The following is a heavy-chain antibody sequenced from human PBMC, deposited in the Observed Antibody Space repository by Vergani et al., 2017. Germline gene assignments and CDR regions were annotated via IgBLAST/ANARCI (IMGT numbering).Heavy chain of an antibody. CDR3: ARVDTQVPATSHFYYMDV. V-gene: IGHV4-31*11. CDR1: GGSISSGDHC. J-gene: IGHJ6*03. CDR2: IFYSGTT. Sequence: QVQLQESGPGVVKPSQTLSLTCAVSGGSISSGDHCWTWIRQRPGKGLEWSGYIFYSGTTYDNPSLRSRLTISVDTSQNLFSLKLRSVTAADTAVYYCARVDTQVPATSHFYYMDVWGKGTTVVVSS. D-gene: IGHD6-25*01.